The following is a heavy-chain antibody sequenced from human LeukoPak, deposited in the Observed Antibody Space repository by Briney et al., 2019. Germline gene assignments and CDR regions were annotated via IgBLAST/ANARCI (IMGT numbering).Heavy chain of an antibody. CDR2: ISYDGSNK. D-gene: IGHD6-19*01. CDR1: GFTFSSYG. V-gene: IGHV3-30*18. J-gene: IGHJ4*02. CDR3: AKDSSPRELDY. Sequence: GRSLRLSCAASGFTFSSYGMHWVRQAPGKGLEWVAVISYDGSNKYYADSVKGRFTISRDNSKNTLYLQMNSLRAEDTAVYYCAKDSSPRELDYWGQGTLVTVSS.